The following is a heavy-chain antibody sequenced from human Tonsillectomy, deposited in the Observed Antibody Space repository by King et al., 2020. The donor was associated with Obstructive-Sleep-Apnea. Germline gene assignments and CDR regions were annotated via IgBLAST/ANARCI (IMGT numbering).Heavy chain of an antibody. CDR2: IYTSGST. V-gene: IGHV4-4*07. CDR1: GGSISSYY. J-gene: IGHJ5*02. CDR3: ARNRIAVGGGMAGWFDP. Sequence: VQLQESGPGLVKPSETLSLTCTVSGGSISSYYWSWIRQPAGKGLEWIGRIYTSGSTNYNPSLKSRVTMSVDTSKIQFSLKLSSVTAADTAVYYCARNRIAVGGGMAGWFDPWGQGTLVTVSS. D-gene: IGHD6-19*01.